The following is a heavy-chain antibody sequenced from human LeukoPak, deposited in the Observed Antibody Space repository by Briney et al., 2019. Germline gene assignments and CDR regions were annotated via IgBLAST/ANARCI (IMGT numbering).Heavy chain of an antibody. CDR2: IKQDGSEK. J-gene: IGHJ3*02. CDR1: GFTFSSYW. V-gene: IGHV3-7*01. CDR3: ARDPSYDFWSGYYRAWAFDI. Sequence: GGSLRLSCAASGFTFSSYWMSWVRQAPGKGLEWVANIKQDGSEKYYVDSAKGRFTISRDNAKNSLYLQMNSLRTEDTAVYYCARDPSYDFWSGYYRAWAFDIWGQGTMVTVSS. D-gene: IGHD3-3*01.